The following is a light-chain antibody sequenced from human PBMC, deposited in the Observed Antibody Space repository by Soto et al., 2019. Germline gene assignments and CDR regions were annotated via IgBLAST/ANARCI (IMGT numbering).Light chain of an antibody. J-gene: IGKJ5*01. V-gene: IGKV3-11*01. CDR3: QQYGFTPIS. CDR1: QSVSSY. CDR2: HAS. Sequence: EIVLTQSPATLSLSPWERATLSCRASQSVSSYLAWYQQKPGQAPRLLIYHASTRATGIPDRFSGSGSGPEYTLTISRLEPEDFAVYSCQQYGFTPISFGQGTRLEIK.